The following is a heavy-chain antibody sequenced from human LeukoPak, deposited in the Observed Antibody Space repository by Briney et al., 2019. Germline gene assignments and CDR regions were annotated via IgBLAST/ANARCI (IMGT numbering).Heavy chain of an antibody. J-gene: IGHJ5*02. CDR2: IYYSGTT. V-gene: IGHV4-38-2*02. CDR3: ARVRVVVVAATRVSNWFDP. D-gene: IGHD2-15*01. CDR1: GYSISSGYY. Sequence: SETLSLTCTVSGYSISSGYYWGWIRQPPGKGLEWIGSIYYSGTTYYNPSLKSRVTISVDTSKNQFSLKLSSVTAADTAVYYCARVRVVVVAATRVSNWFDPWGQGTLVTVSS.